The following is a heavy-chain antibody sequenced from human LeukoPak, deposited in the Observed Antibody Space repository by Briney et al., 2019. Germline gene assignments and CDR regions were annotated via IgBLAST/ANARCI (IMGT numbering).Heavy chain of an antibody. Sequence: GGXLTLSCAASGFTFSTYSMNWVRQAPGKGLEWVSSISSGRGYIYYADSVKGRFSISRDNAKNSLYLQMNSLRAEDTAVYYCARQCYYYDSNESCDYWGQGTLVTVSS. J-gene: IGHJ4*02. CDR3: ARQCYYYDSNESCDY. CDR1: GFTFSTYS. CDR2: ISSGRGYI. D-gene: IGHD3-22*01. V-gene: IGHV3-21*01.